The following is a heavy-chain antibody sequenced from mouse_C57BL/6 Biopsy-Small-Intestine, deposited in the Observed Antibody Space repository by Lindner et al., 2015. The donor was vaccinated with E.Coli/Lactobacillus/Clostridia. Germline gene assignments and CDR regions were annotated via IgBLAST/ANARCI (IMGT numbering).Heavy chain of an antibody. J-gene: IGHJ2*01. CDR2: ISYSGST. Sequence: VQLQESGPGMVKPSQSLSLTCTVTVYSITSGYDWHWIRHFPGNKLEWMGYISYSGSTNYNPSLKSRISITHDTSKNHFFLKLNSVTTEDTATYYCARGYYGSSYGYYFDYWGQGTTLTVSS. V-gene: IGHV3-1*01. CDR1: VYSITSGYD. CDR3: ARGYYGSSYGYYFDY. D-gene: IGHD1-1*01.